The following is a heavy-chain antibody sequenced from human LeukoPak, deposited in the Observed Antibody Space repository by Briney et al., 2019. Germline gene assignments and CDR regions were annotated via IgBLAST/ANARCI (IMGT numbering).Heavy chain of an antibody. CDR3: ARAPRGLLYYDSSGYYLFDY. Sequence: ASVKVSCKASGYTFTSYGISWVRQAPGQGLEWMGWISAYNGNTNYAQKLQGRVTMTTDTSTSTAYMELRSLRSDDTAVYYCARAPRGLLYYDSSGYYLFDYWGQGTLVTVSS. CDR2: ISAYNGNT. CDR1: GYTFTSYG. J-gene: IGHJ4*02. D-gene: IGHD3-22*01. V-gene: IGHV1-18*01.